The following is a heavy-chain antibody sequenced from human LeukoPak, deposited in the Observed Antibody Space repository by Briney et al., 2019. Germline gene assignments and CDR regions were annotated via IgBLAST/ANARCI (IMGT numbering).Heavy chain of an antibody. D-gene: IGHD3-22*01. CDR2: SHYSGST. CDR3: ARAPRGESDAASGFYGMDV. J-gene: IGHJ6*02. Sequence: SETLSLTCSVSGGSLSTYYWTWIRQTPGKGLEWIGYSHYSGSTNYNPSLKSRVTISVDTSKNQFSLRLNSVTAADTAIYYCARAPRGESDAASGFYGMDVWGQGTTVTVSS. CDR1: GGSLSTYY. V-gene: IGHV4-59*01.